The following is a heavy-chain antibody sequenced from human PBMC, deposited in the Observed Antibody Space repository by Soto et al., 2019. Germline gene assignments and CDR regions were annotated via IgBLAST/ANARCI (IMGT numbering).Heavy chain of an antibody. D-gene: IGHD1-26*01. Sequence: QVQLQQWGAGLLKPSETLSLTCAVYGGSFSGYYWSWIRQPPGKGLEWIGEINHSGSTNYNPSLKSRVTISVDTSKNKFSLKLRSVTAADTAVYYCARGRVNGARRAYNWFDPWGQGTLVTVSS. CDR1: GGSFSGYY. J-gene: IGHJ5*02. V-gene: IGHV4-34*01. CDR2: INHSGST. CDR3: ARGRVNGARRAYNWFDP.